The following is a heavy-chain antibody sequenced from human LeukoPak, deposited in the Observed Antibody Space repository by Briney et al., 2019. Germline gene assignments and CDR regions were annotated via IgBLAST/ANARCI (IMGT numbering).Heavy chain of an antibody. J-gene: IGHJ4*02. V-gene: IGHV3-23*01. CDR2: ISGSGGST. Sequence: SAISGSGGSTYYADSVKGRFTISRDNSKNTLYLQMNSLRAEDTAVYYCAKLNYYDSNGPQNWGQGTLVTVSS. CDR3: AKLNYYDSNGPQN. D-gene: IGHD3-22*01.